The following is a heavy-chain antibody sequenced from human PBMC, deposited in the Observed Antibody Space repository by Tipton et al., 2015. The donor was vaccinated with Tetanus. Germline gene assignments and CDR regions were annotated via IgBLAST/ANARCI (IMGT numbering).Heavy chain of an antibody. V-gene: IGHV3-20*04. CDR3: VKEERSGWVNWYFDL. CDR1: GFTFDDYA. J-gene: IGHJ2*01. D-gene: IGHD6-19*01. CDR2: INWNGGTT. Sequence: SLRLSCAASGFTFDDYAMSWVHQAPGKGLEWVSGINWNGGTTGYGDSVKGRFTISRDNAKNSLYLQMDSLRAGDTALYYCVKEERSGWVNWYFDLWGRGTLVTVSP.